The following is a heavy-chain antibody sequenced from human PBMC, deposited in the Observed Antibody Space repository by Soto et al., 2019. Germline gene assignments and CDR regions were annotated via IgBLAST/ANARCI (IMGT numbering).Heavy chain of an antibody. CDR3: ARGYCTTTICDPWFDP. V-gene: IGHV5-51*01. CDR1: GCSFTSYW. CDR2: IYPGDSDT. Sequence: GESLKISCTGVGCSFTSYWIAWVRQMPGKGLEWMGIIYPGDSDTRYSPSFQGQVTISADKSITTVYLQWSSLKASDTAMYYCARGYCTTTICDPWFDPWGQGTLVTVS. J-gene: IGHJ5*02. D-gene: IGHD2-2*01.